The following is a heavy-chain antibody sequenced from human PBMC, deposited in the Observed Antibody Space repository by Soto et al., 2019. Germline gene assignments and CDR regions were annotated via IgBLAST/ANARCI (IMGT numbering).Heavy chain of an antibody. D-gene: IGHD3-9*01. CDR3: AKGPEYDILTGCDY. Sequence: EVQLLESGGGFVQPGESLRLSCAASGFTFSLSAMSWVRQAPGRGLVWVSSISGGGGSTEYADSVKGRFTISRNKSKDTVHLQMNSLRAEDTAVYYCAKGPEYDILTGCDYWGQGALVTVSS. V-gene: IGHV3-23*01. J-gene: IGHJ4*02. CDR2: ISGGGGST. CDR1: GFTFSLSA.